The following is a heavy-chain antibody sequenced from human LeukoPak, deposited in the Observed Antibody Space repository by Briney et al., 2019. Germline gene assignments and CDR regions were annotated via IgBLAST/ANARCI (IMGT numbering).Heavy chain of an antibody. Sequence: ASVKVSCKAAGYTFTGYYMHWVRQAPGQGLEWMGWINPNSGGTNYAQKFQGRVTMTRDTSISTAYMELSRLRSGDTAVYYCARRHRGGDSCYSPLDYWGQGTLVTVSS. CDR2: INPNSGGT. J-gene: IGHJ4*02. CDR1: GYTFTGYY. CDR3: ARRHRGGDSCYSPLDY. V-gene: IGHV1-2*02. D-gene: IGHD2-21*01.